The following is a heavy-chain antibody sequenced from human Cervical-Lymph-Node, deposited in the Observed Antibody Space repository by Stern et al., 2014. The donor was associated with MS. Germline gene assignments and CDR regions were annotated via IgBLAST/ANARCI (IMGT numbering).Heavy chain of an antibody. CDR3: ARGRKYSSSPLGGWFDP. V-gene: IGHV4-34*01. Sequence: QVQLQQWGAGLLKPSETLSLTCAVYGGSFSGYYWSWIRQPPGKGLEWIGEIHHSGSTNYNPSLKSRVTISVDTSKNQFSLKLSSVTAADTAVYYCARGRKYSSSPLGGWFDPWGQGTLVTVSS. CDR1: GGSFSGYY. D-gene: IGHD6-6*01. J-gene: IGHJ5*02. CDR2: IHHSGST.